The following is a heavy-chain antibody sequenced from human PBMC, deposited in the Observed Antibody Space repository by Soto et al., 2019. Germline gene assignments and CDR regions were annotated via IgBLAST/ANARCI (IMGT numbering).Heavy chain of an antibody. CDR3: ARDLMSDSSYYYYYGMDV. J-gene: IGHJ6*02. CDR1: GYTFTSYG. D-gene: IGHD3-22*01. Sequence: ASVKVSCKASGYTFTSYGISWVRQAPGQGLEWMGWISAYNGNTNYAQKLQGRVTMTTDTSTSTAYMELRSLRSDDTAVYYCARDLMSDSSYYYYYGMDVWGQGTTVTVSS. CDR2: ISAYNGNT. V-gene: IGHV1-18*01.